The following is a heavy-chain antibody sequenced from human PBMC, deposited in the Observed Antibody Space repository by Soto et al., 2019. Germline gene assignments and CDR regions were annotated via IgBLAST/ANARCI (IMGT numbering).Heavy chain of an antibody. J-gene: IGHJ6*03. V-gene: IGHV4-59*08. CDR2: IYYSGST. CDR1: GGSISSYY. Sequence: SETLSLTCTVSGGSISSYYWSWIRQPPGKGLEWIGYIYYSGSTNYNPSLKSRVTISVDTSKNQFSLKLSSVTAADTAVYYCARRLLGINQGYYYYYMDVRGKGTTVTGSS. D-gene: IGHD3-16*01. CDR3: ARRLLGINQGYYYYYMDV.